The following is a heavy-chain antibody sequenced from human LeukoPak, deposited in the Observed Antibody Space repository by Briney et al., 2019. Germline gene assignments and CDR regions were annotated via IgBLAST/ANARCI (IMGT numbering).Heavy chain of an antibody. CDR3: ASTPPRLTTVTTDAFDI. Sequence: ASVKVSCKASGYTFTSYDINWVRQATGQGPEWMGCMNPNSGNTGYAQKFQSRGTISRNTSISTDYMELSSLRSEDTAVYYCASTPPRLTTVTTDAFDIWGQGTMVTVSS. V-gene: IGHV1-8*03. D-gene: IGHD4-17*01. CDR2: MNPNSGNT. J-gene: IGHJ3*02. CDR1: GYTFTSYD.